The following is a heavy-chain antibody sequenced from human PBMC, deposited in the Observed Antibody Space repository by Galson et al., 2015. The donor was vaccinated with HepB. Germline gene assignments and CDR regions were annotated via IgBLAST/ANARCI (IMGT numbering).Heavy chain of an antibody. CDR2: ISYDGSDK. D-gene: IGHD6-6*01. CDR1: GFTFSSYG. V-gene: IGHV3-30*18. J-gene: IGHJ6*02. Sequence: SLRLSCAASGFTFSSYGMHWVRQAPGKGLEWVAVISYDGSDKYYADSVKGRFTISRDNSENSLYLQMNSLRAEDTAVYYCAKCPYSSSSLGPYYYYGMDVWGQGTPVTVSS. CDR3: AKCPYSSSSLGPYYYYGMDV.